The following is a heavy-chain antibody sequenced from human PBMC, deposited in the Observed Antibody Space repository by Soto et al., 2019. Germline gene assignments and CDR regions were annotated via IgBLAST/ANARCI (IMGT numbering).Heavy chain of an antibody. CDR1: GGSISSYY. Sequence: SETLSLTCTVSGGSISSYYWSWIRQPPGKGLEWIGYIYYSGSTNYNPSLKSRVTISVDTSKNQFSLKLSSVTAADTAVYYCARSGDDTFPTMYYYYGMDVWGQGTTVTVSS. J-gene: IGHJ6*02. CDR3: ARSGDDTFPTMYYYYGMDV. V-gene: IGHV4-59*01. CDR2: IYYSGST. D-gene: IGHD3-10*01.